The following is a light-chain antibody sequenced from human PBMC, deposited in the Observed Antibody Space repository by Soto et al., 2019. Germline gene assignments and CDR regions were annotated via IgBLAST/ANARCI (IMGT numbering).Light chain of an antibody. J-gene: IGKJ1*01. CDR1: QNIDHH. V-gene: IGKV1-39*01. CDR2: AAS. CDR3: QQCYSTTWT. Sequence: DIQMTQSPSSLSASVGDRVTITCRASQNIDHHLNWYQHKPGRAPKLLMDAASRMQSGVPSRFSGSGTGTEFTLIINSLQPEDFATYYCQQCYSTTWTFGQGTKVDIK.